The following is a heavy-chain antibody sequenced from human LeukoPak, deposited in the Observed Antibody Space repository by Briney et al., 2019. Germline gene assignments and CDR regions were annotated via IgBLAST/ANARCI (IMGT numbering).Heavy chain of an antibody. CDR3: ATDLGDGRFYNNHYGMDV. Sequence: ASVKVSCKVSGYTLTELSIHWVRQAPGKGLEWMGGFDPEDGETIYAQKFQGRVTMTEDASTDTAYMELSSLRSEDTAVYFCATDLGDGRFYNNHYGMDVWGQGTTVTVS. D-gene: IGHD3-3*01. CDR2: FDPEDGET. V-gene: IGHV1-24*01. CDR1: GYTLTELS. J-gene: IGHJ6*02.